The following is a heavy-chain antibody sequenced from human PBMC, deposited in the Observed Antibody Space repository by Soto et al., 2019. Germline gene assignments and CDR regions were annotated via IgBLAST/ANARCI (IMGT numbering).Heavy chain of an antibody. CDR2: ITNDGNNE. CDR1: GCVFSDYG. Sequence: KLVESGGGVVQPGRSLSLSCAASGCVFSDYGMHWVRQAPGKGLEWVALITNDGNNEFYRESVKGRFSISRGRSTNTVDLLMNSLRPEDTGVYYCAKEGPGGGRHFYYGMDVWGQGTTVTVSS. CDR3: AKEGPGGGRHFYYGMDV. J-gene: IGHJ6*02. D-gene: IGHD1-26*01. V-gene: IGHV3-30*18.